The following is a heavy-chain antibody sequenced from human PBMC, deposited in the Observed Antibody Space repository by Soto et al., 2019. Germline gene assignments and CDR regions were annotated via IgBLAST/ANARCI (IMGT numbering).Heavy chain of an antibody. D-gene: IGHD5-12*01. CDR3: ARVRRDGYTVGYYYGMDV. CDR2: IIPILGIA. J-gene: IGHJ6*02. CDR1: GGTFSSYT. Sequence: SVKVSCKASGGTFSSYTISWVRQAPGQGLEWMGRIIPILGIANYAQKFQGRVTITADKSTSTAYMELSSLRSEDTAVYYCARVRRDGYTVGYYYGMDVWGQGTTVTVSS. V-gene: IGHV1-69*02.